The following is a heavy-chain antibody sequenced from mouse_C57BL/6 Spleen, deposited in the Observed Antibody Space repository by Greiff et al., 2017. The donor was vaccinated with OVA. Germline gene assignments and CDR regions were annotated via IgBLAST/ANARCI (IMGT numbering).Heavy chain of an antibody. Sequence: VQLQQPGAELVRPGSSVKLSCKASGYTFTSYWMDWVKQRPGQGLEWIGNIYPSDSETHYNQKFKDKATLTVDKSSSTAYMQLSSLTSEDSAVYYCARWGAYYSNSFDYWGQGTTLTVSS. D-gene: IGHD2-5*01. CDR2: IYPSDSET. J-gene: IGHJ2*01. CDR3: ARWGAYYSNSFDY. V-gene: IGHV1-61*01. CDR1: GYTFTSYW.